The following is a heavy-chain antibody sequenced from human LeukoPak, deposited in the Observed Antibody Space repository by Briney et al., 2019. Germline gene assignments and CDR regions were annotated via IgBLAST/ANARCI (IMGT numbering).Heavy chain of an antibody. CDR2: ISRDGGST. CDR1: GFTFTNCA. J-gene: IGHJ6*02. Sequence: PGGSLRLSCTASGFTFTNCAISWVRQAPGKGLEWVAGISRDGGSTYNADSMKGRISISRDNSKNALYLQVNSLRAEDTAVYYCAKHLPVAVFRYSYYNGLDVWGQGTTVTVS. D-gene: IGHD6-19*01. V-gene: IGHV3-23*01. CDR3: AKHLPVAVFRYSYYNGLDV.